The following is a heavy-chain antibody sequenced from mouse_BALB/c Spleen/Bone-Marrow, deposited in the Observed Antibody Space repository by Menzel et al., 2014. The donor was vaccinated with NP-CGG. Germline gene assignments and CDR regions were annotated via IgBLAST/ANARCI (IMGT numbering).Heavy chain of an antibody. CDR2: ISNGGGST. Sequence: EVKLLESGGGLVQPGGSLKLSCAASGFTLSSYTMSWVRQTPEKRLEWVAYISNGGGSTYYPDTVKGRFTISRDNAKNTLFLQMSSLKSEDTAMYYCARHYYGSSYFDYWGQGTPRTVSS. CDR1: GFTLSSYT. D-gene: IGHD1-1*01. CDR3: ARHYYGSSYFDY. J-gene: IGHJ2*01. V-gene: IGHV5-12-2*01.